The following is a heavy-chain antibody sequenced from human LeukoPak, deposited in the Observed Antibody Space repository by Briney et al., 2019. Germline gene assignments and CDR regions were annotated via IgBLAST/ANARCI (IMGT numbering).Heavy chain of an antibody. J-gene: IGHJ6*04. Sequence: SETLSLTCAVYGGSFSGYYWSWIRQPPGKGLEWIGEINHSGSTNYSPSLKSRVTISVDTSKNQFSLKLSSVTAADTAVYYCARAEYYDFWSGRGMDVWGKGTTVTVSS. V-gene: IGHV4-34*01. CDR2: INHSGST. D-gene: IGHD3-3*01. CDR1: GGSFSGYY. CDR3: ARAEYYDFWSGRGMDV.